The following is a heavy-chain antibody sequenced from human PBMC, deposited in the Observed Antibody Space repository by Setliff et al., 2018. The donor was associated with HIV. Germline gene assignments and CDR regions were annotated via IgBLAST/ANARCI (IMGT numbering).Heavy chain of an antibody. V-gene: IGHV3-7*03. CDR2: IKQDGSEK. Sequence: GGSLRLSCAASGFTFSSYWMSWVRQAPGKGLEWVANIKQDGSEKYYEDSVKGRFSISRDNAKQSMYLQMDSLRAEDTAVYYCAGHSTTWYPNWFDPWGQGTLVTVSS. CDR1: GFTFSSYW. CDR3: AGHSTTWYPNWFDP. J-gene: IGHJ5*02. D-gene: IGHD2-2*01.